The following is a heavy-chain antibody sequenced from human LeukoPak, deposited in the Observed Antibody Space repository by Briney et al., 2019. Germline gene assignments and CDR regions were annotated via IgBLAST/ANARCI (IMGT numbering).Heavy chain of an antibody. V-gene: IGHV4-59*01. J-gene: IGHJ6*03. CDR3: ARGYSGYDLRDPSNYYYYYYMDV. CDR2: IYYSGST. D-gene: IGHD5-12*01. Sequence: SETLSLTCAVYGGSFSGYYWSWIRQPPGKGLEWIGYIYYSGSTNYNPSLKSRVTISVDTSKNQFSLKLSSVTAADTAVYYCARGYSGYDLRDPSNYYYYYYMDVWGKGTTVTISS. CDR1: GGSFSGYY.